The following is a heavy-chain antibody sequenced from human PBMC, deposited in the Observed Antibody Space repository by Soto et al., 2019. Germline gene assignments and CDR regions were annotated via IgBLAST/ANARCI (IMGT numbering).Heavy chain of an antibody. J-gene: IGHJ5*02. CDR2: IYYVGST. V-gene: IGHV4-30-4*08. D-gene: IGHD6-13*01. Sequence: QVQLQESGPGQVKPSQTLSLTCTVSGDSIKSGHNYWSWIRQPPGKGLEWIGNIYYVGSTSYNPSLKSRVTISVDTSKNHFSLKLNSVTAADTAVYYCARNTSRLGCFDAWGQGILVTVSS. CDR1: GDSIKSGHNY. CDR3: ARNTSRLGCFDA.